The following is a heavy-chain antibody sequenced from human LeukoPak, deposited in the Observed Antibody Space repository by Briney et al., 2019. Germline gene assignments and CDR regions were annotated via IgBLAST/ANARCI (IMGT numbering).Heavy chain of an antibody. V-gene: IGHV4-59*08. D-gene: IGHD6-13*01. CDR3: ARLPNAGSRWYYYYYGMDV. CDR2: IYYSGST. J-gene: IGHJ6*02. CDR1: GGSISSYY. Sequence: SETLSLTCTVSGGSISSYYWSWIRQPPGKGLEWIGYIYYSGSTNYNPSLKSRVTISVDTSKNQFSLKLSSVTAADTAVYYCARLPNAGSRWYYYYYGMDVWGQGTTVTVSS.